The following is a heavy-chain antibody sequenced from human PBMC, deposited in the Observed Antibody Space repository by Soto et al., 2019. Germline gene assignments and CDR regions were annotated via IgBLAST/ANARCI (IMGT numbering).Heavy chain of an antibody. CDR3: TTAFEY. J-gene: IGHJ4*02. CDR2: IDGVGTGT. V-gene: IGHV3-74*01. Sequence: PGGSLRLSCAASGFTFTNYWMHWVRQVPGKGLVWVSRIDGVGTGTSYSDSVRGRFTISRDNAENTLYLQMNSLRAEDTAVYYCTTAFEYWGQGTLVTVSS. CDR1: GFTFTNYW.